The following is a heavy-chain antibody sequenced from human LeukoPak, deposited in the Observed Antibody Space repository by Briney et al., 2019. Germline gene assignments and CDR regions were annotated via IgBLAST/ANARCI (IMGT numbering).Heavy chain of an antibody. Sequence: SETLSLTCAVYGGSFSGYYWSWIRPPPGKGLEWIGEINHSGSTNYNPSLKSRVTISVDTSKNQFSLKLSSVTAADTAVYYCARVSQFGELSNFDYWGQGTLVTVSS. CDR1: GGSFSGYY. CDR2: INHSGST. CDR3: ARVSQFGELSNFDY. V-gene: IGHV4-34*01. J-gene: IGHJ4*02. D-gene: IGHD3-10*01.